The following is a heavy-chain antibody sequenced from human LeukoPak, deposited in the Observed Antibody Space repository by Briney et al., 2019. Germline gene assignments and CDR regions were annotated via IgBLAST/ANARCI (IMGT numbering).Heavy chain of an antibody. D-gene: IGHD3-22*01. CDR1: GFTFSSYW. J-gene: IGHJ4*02. Sequence: XXSLRLSCAASGFTFSSYWMSWVRQAPGKGLEWVANIKQDGSEKYYVDSVKGRFTISRDTAKNSLYLQMNSLRAEDTAVYYCARVDYYDSSGYDYWGQGTLVTVSS. CDR2: IKQDGSEK. V-gene: IGHV3-7*03. CDR3: ARVDYYDSSGYDY.